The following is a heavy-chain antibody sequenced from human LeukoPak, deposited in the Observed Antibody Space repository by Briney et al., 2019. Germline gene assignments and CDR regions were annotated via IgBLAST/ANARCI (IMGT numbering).Heavy chain of an antibody. CDR2: INPNTGGT. V-gene: IGHV1-2*02. J-gene: IGHJ3*01. CDR1: GYTFTAYY. D-gene: IGHD3-22*01. CDR3: ARGYYDSSGYYRGVFDL. Sequence: GASVKVSCKASGYTFTAYYMHWVRQAPGQGLEWMGWINPNTGGTNYAQKFQGRVTITRDTSIRTAYMELSRLRSDDAAIYYCARGYYDSSGYYRGVFDLWGQGTMVTVSS.